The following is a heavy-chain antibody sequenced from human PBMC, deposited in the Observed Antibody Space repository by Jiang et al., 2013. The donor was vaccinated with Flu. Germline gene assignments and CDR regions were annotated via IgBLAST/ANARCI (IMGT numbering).Heavy chain of an antibody. Sequence: SGAEVKKPGASVKVSCKASGYTFTSYAMHWVRQAPGQRLEWMGWINAGNGNTKYSQKFQGRVTITRDTSASTAYMELSSLRSEDTAVYYCARDNFLAYCGGDCYSGFDYWGQGTLVTVSS. CDR2: INAGNGNT. CDR3: ARDNFLAYCGGDCYSGFDY. V-gene: IGHV1-3*01. CDR1: GYTFTSYA. D-gene: IGHD2-21*02. J-gene: IGHJ4*02.